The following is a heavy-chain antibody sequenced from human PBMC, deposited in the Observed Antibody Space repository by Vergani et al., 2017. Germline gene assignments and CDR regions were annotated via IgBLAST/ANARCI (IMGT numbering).Heavy chain of an antibody. CDR1: GGSISSYY. Sequence: QLQLQESGPGLVKPSETLSLTCTVSGGSISSYYWSWIRQPPGKGLEWIGYIYYSGSTNYNPSLKSRVTISVDTSKNQFSLKLSSVTAADTAVYYCARNQYYDFWSGNSNWFDPWGQGTLVTVSS. V-gene: IGHV4-59*01. D-gene: IGHD3-3*01. J-gene: IGHJ5*02. CDR2: IYYSGST. CDR3: ARNQYYDFWSGNSNWFDP.